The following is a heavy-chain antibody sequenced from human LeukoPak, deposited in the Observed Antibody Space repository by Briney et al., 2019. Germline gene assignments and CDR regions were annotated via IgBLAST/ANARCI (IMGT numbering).Heavy chain of an antibody. CDR2: IWYDGSNK. Sequence: GGSLRLSCAASGFTFSSYGMHWVRQAPGKGLEWVAVIWYDGSNKYYADSVKGRFTISRDNSKNTLYLQMNSLRAEDTAVYYCARDHINKVHYYDSSGYYPTWGQGTLVTVSS. CDR3: ARDHINKVHYYDSSGYYPT. V-gene: IGHV3-33*01. J-gene: IGHJ5*02. D-gene: IGHD3-22*01. CDR1: GFTFSSYG.